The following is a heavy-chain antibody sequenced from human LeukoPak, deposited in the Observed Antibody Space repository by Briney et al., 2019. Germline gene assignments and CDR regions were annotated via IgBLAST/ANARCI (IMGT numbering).Heavy chain of an antibody. CDR1: GGSISSYY. CDR3: ARVVGDGYSEY. V-gene: IGHV4-59*01. D-gene: IGHD5-24*01. CDR2: IYHSGGT. Sequence: PSETLSLTCTVSGGSISSYYWSWIRQPPGKGLEWIGYIYHSGGTNYNPSLKSRVTISIDTSKNQFSLKLTSVTAADTAVYYCARVVGDGYSEYWGQGTLVTVPS. J-gene: IGHJ4*02.